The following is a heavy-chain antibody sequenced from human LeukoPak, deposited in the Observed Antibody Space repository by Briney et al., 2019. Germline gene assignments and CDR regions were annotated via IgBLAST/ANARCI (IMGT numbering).Heavy chain of an antibody. CDR2: IWYDGSNK. CDR3: ARDEQWQTFDY. Sequence: GGSLRLSCAASGFTFSSYGMHWVRQAPGKGLEWVAVIWYDGSNKYYADSVKGRFTISRDNSKNTLYLQMNSLRAEDTAVYYCARDEQWQTFDYWGQGTLVTVSS. V-gene: IGHV3-33*01. CDR1: GFTFSSYG. J-gene: IGHJ4*02. D-gene: IGHD6-19*01.